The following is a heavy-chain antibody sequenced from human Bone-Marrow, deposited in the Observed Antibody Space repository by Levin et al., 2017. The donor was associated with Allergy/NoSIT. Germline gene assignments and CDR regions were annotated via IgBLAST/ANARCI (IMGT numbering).Heavy chain of an antibody. V-gene: IGHV1-2*06. J-gene: IGHJ4*02. D-gene: IGHD3-3*01. CDR1: GYTFTGYY. Sequence: ASVKVSCKASGYTFTGYYMHWVQQAPGQGLEWMGRINPNSGGTNYAQKFQGRVTMTRDTSISTAYMELSRLRSDDTAVYYCARVRDYDFWSGYYTFFDYWGQGTLVTVSS. CDR3: ARVRDYDFWSGYYTFFDY. CDR2: INPNSGGT.